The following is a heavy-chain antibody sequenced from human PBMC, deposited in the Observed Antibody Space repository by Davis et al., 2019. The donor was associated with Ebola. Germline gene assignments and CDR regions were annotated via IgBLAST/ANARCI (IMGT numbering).Heavy chain of an antibody. CDR1: GYTFTSYA. D-gene: IGHD3-22*01. CDR2: INAGNGNT. J-gene: IGHJ6*02. Sequence: ASVKVSCKASGYTFTSYAMHWVRQAPGQRLEWMGWINAGNGNTKYSQQFQGRVTITRDTSASTAYMELSSLRSEDTAVYYCARGSRVVTHYYYYYGMDVWGQGTTVTVSS. CDR3: ARGSRVVTHYYYYYGMDV. V-gene: IGHV1-3*01.